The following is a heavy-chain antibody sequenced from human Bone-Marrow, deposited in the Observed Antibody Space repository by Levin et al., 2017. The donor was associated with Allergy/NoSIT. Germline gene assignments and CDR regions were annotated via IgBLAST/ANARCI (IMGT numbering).Heavy chain of an antibody. V-gene: IGHV1-69*01. D-gene: IGHD3-22*01. Sequence: KISCKASGVTFSSYAISWVRQAPGQGLEWMGGIISIFGTANYAQTFQGRVTITADESTSTAYMELSRLRSEYTAVYYCARVPKFSQYGYSNWCDPWGQGTLVTVSS. CDR2: IISIFGTA. J-gene: IGHJ5*02. CDR1: GVTFSSYA. CDR3: ARVPKFSQYGYSNWCDP.